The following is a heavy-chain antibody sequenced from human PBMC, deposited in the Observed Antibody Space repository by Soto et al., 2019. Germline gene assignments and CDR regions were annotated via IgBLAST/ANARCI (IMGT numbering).Heavy chain of an antibody. CDR1: GFTFDDYT. V-gene: IGHV3-49*03. D-gene: IGHD3-22*01. CDR3: ARSYDSSGYYRAPVDY. Sequence: PGGSLRLSCTTSGFTFDDYTVNWFRQAPGKGQEWVAFIRSRAYGGKTQYAASVKGRFTISRDDSKSVAYLQMNSLESEDAAVYYCARSYDSSGYYRAPVDYWGQGTLVTVSS. CDR2: IRSRAYGGKT. J-gene: IGHJ4*02.